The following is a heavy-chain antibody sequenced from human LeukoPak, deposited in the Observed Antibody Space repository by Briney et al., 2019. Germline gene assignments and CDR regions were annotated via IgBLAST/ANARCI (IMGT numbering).Heavy chain of an antibody. J-gene: IGHJ5*02. V-gene: IGHV3-53*01. CDR1: GFIFSSYG. CDR2: IYTGGSA. Sequence: PGGSLRLSCAASGFIFSSYGMHWVRQAPGKGLEWVSVIYTGGSAHYADSVEGRFTISRDNSKNTVYLQMNSLRPEDTAVYYCAREWSAWGQGTLVTVSS. D-gene: IGHD1-26*01. CDR3: AREWSA.